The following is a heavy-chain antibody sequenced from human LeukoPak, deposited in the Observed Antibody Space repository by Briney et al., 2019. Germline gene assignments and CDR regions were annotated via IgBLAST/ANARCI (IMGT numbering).Heavy chain of an antibody. V-gene: IGHV3-74*01. CDR3: ARGGTYSYDAFDI. Sequence: GGSLRLSCAVSGFTFRAYWMHWVRQAPGKRLVWVSHINGDESSTYYADSVKGRFTISRDNAKNTLYLQMNSLRAEDTAVYYCARGGTYSYDAFDIWGQGTMVAVSS. J-gene: IGHJ3*02. CDR2: INGDESST. CDR1: GFTFRAYW. D-gene: IGHD2-21*01.